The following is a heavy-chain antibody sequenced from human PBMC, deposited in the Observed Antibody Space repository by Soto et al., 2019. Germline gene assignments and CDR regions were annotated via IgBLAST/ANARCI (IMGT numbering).Heavy chain of an antibody. CDR2: IHYTGNT. J-gene: IGHJ4*02. V-gene: IGHV4-59*12. D-gene: IGHD1-26*01. CDR1: SGSISSYY. CDR3: ARAELVGATDY. Sequence: PSETLSLTCTVASGSISSYYWSWIRQPPGKGLEWIGYIHYTGNTNSNPSLKGRVTLSIDPSWNQFSLKLRSVTAADTAVYYCARAELVGATDYWGQGTLVTVSS.